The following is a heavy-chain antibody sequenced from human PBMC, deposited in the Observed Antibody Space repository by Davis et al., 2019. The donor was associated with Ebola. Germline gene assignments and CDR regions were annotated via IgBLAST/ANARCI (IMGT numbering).Heavy chain of an antibody. J-gene: IGHJ6*02. Sequence: GGSLRLSCAASGFTFSTYGMHRVRQAPGKGLEWVAFIRYDGSNKYYADSVKGRFTISRDNSKNTLYLQMNSLRAEDTAVYYCARDRPLDFFFGDYYGMDVWGQGTTVTVSS. CDR1: GFTFSTYG. D-gene: IGHD3-16*01. V-gene: IGHV3-30*02. CDR3: ARDRPLDFFFGDYYGMDV. CDR2: IRYDGSNK.